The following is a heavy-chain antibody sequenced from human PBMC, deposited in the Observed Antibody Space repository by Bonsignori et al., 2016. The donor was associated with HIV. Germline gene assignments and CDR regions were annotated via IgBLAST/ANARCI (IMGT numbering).Heavy chain of an antibody. CDR3: ASEVYTNTFTY. CDR1: GFTFSKYS. CDR2: FESDGSNT. V-gene: IGHV3-74*01. Sequence: GGSLRLSCAASGFTFSKYSMHWVRQVPGKGLAWVSRFESDGSNTNYADSVKGRFTVSRDNAKNTLFLQMNGLRAEDTAVYYCASEVYTNTFTYWGRGTLVTVSS. D-gene: IGHD4-11*01. J-gene: IGHJ4*02.